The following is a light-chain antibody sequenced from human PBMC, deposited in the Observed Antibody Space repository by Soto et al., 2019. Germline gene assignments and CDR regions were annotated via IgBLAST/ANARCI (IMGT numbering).Light chain of an antibody. Sequence: QLVLTQPASVSGSPGQSITISCTGTEVGAHRFVSWYQQVPGTAPKLLIYEVIKRPSGISPRFSGSKAGNTASLTISGLQADDEADYFCSTYTSASTSFGGGTKLTVL. J-gene: IGLJ2*01. CDR1: EVGAHRF. CDR3: STYTSASTS. V-gene: IGLV2-14*01. CDR2: EVI.